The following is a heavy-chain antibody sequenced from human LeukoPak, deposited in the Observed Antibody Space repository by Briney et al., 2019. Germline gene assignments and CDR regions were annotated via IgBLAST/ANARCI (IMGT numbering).Heavy chain of an antibody. Sequence: PGESLKISCKGSGYSFTSYWIGWVRQMPGKGLEWMGIIYPGDSDTRYSPSFQGQVTISADKSISTAYLQWSSLKASDTAMYYCARQGHQGYCSSTSCYSDYWGQGTLVTVSS. CDR3: ARQGHQGYCSSTSCYSDY. D-gene: IGHD2-2*02. V-gene: IGHV5-51*01. CDR2: IYPGDSDT. J-gene: IGHJ4*02. CDR1: GYSFTSYW.